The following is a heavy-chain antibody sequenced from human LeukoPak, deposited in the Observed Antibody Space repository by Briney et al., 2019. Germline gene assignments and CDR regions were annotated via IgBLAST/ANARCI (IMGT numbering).Heavy chain of an antibody. CDR1: GFTNAW. J-gene: IGHJ4*02. CDR2: IKSKTDGGTT. CDR3: TSEDQGGFDY. D-gene: IGHD1-26*01. Sequence: GGSLRLSCAASGFTNAWMIWVRQAPGKGLEWVGRIKSKTDGGTTDYAAPVKGRFTVSRDDLKNTLYLQMNSLKTEDTAVYYCTSEDQGGFDYWGKGTLVSVSS. V-gene: IGHV3-15*01.